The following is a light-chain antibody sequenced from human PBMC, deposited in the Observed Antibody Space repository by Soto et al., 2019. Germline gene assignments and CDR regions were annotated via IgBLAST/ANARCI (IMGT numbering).Light chain of an antibody. CDR3: QQVNSYPIT. J-gene: IGKJ5*01. CDR1: QSIGGF. V-gene: IGKV1-39*01. CDR2: AAS. Sequence: DIQMTQSPSSLSVSVGDRVTITCRASQSIGGFLNWYQQKLGKAPKLLIYAASSLQSGVPSRFSGSGSGTEFTLTISSLQPEDFATYYCQQVNSYPITFGQGTRLEIK.